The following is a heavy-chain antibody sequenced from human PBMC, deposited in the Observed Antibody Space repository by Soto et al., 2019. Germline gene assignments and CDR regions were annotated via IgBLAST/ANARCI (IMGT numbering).Heavy chain of an antibody. Sequence: PGESLKISCKGSGYSFTSYWISWVRQMPGKGLEWMGRIDPSDSYTNYSPSFQGHVTISADKSISTAYLQWSSLKASATAMYYCARQQPLPYYYYGMDVWGQGTTVTVSS. CDR3: ARQQPLPYYYYGMDV. V-gene: IGHV5-10-1*01. J-gene: IGHJ6*02. D-gene: IGHD6-13*01. CDR2: IDPSDSYT. CDR1: GYSFTSYW.